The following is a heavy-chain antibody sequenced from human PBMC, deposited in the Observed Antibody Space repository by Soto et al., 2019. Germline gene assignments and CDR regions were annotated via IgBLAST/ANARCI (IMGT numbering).Heavy chain of an antibody. Sequence: PSETLSLTCSVSGAIVTSGENYWSWVRQPPGKGLEWLGYIYDSGVTSYTPALKGRVTLSLHRPNNQVSLKLRSVTAADTAVYFGVRDIAHGYTGNVWRHGTLVTVSS. J-gene: IGHJ3*01. V-gene: IGHV4-30-4*08. CDR1: GAIVTSGENY. D-gene: IGHD5-18*01. CDR3: VRDIAHGYTGNV. CDR2: IYDSGVT.